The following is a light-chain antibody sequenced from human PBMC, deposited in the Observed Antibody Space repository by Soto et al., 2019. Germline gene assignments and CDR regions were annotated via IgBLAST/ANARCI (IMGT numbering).Light chain of an antibody. CDR2: GAS. CDR1: QSVSSN. J-gene: IGKJ1*01. CDR3: QQYNNWPRT. V-gene: IGKV3-15*01. Sequence: EIVMTQSPATLSVSPGERATLSCRASQSVSSNLAWYQQKPGQAPRLLIYGASTRATGIPARFSGSGSGTEFTLTISSLQSEDFAVYYCQQYNNWPRTFAQRTKV.